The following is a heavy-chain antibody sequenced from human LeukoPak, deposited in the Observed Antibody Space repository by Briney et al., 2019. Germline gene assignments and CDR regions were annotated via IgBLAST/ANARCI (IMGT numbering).Heavy chain of an antibody. CDR3: AKSRWETYAVRAFDI. J-gene: IGHJ3*02. V-gene: IGHV3-30-3*02. Sequence: PGRSLRLSCAASGFTFNKYGVHWVRQAPGKGLEWVAVISDDGNNKYYADSVKGRFTISRDNSKNALYLQMNSLRAEDTAVYYCAKSRWETYAVRAFDIWGQGTMVTVSS. CDR2: ISDDGNNK. CDR1: GFTFNKYG. D-gene: IGHD1-26*01.